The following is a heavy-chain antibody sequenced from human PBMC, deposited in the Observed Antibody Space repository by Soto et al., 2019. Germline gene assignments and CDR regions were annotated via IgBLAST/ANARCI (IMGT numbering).Heavy chain of an antibody. Sequence: GASVKVSCKASGGTFSSYAISWVRQAPGQGLEWMGGIIPIFGTANYAQKFQGRVTITADESTSTAYMELSSLRSEDTAVYYCARDKLEFQDWGILRYYGMDVWGQGTTVTVSS. D-gene: IGHD2-15*01. CDR3: ARDKLEFQDWGILRYYGMDV. J-gene: IGHJ6*02. CDR2: IIPIFGTA. V-gene: IGHV1-69*13. CDR1: GGTFSSYA.